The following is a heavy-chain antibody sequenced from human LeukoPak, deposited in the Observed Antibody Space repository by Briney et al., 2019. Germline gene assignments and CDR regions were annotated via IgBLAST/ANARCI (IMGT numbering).Heavy chain of an antibody. D-gene: IGHD5-18*01. CDR3: ARVGERGYSYGLNWFDP. CDR1: GYTFTSYY. J-gene: IGHJ5*02. Sequence: ASVKVSCKASGYTFTSYYMHWVRQAPGQGLEWMGIINPSGGSTSYAQKFQGRVTMTRDTSTSTVYMELSSLRSEDTAVYYCARVGERGYSYGLNWFDPWGQGTLVTVSS. CDR2: INPSGGST. V-gene: IGHV1-46*01.